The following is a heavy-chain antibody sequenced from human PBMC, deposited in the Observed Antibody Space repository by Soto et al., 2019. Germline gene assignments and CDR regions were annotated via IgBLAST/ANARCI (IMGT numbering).Heavy chain of an antibody. D-gene: IGHD2-15*01. Sequence: SETLSLTCAVYGGSFSGYYWSWIRQPPGKGLEWIGEINHSGSTNYNPSLKSRVTISVDTSKNQFSLKLSSVTAADTAVYYCARSLVAEPVPSQFDPWGQGTLVTVSS. CDR2: INHSGST. CDR3: ARSLVAEPVPSQFDP. J-gene: IGHJ5*02. CDR1: GGSFSGYY. V-gene: IGHV4-34*01.